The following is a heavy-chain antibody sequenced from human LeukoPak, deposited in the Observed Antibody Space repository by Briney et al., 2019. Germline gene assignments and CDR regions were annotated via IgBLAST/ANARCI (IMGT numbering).Heavy chain of an antibody. CDR3: ARVKENDYVWGDAFDI. D-gene: IGHD3-16*01. J-gene: IGHJ3*02. CDR2: ISGSGGST. Sequence: GGSLRLSCAASGFTFSSYAMSWVRQAPGKGLEWVSAISGSGGSTYYADSVKGRFTISRDNAKNSLYLQMNSLRAEDTAVYYCARVKENDYVWGDAFDIWGQGTMVTVSS. V-gene: IGHV3-23*01. CDR1: GFTFSSYA.